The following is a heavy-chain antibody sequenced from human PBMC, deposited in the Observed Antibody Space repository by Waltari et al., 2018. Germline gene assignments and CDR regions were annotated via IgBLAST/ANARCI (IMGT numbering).Heavy chain of an antibody. Sequence: VQLVESGGRLVQPGGSLRLSCVASGFSFSSYWMHWVRQAPGKGLVWVARVNIDGTGTDYADSVKGRFAISRDNAENTLYLQMNNLRAEDTGIYYCTRVNWDYWGQGTLVTVSS. CDR1: GFSFSSYW. J-gene: IGHJ4*02. CDR2: VNIDGTGT. CDR3: TRVNWDY. V-gene: IGHV3-74*01.